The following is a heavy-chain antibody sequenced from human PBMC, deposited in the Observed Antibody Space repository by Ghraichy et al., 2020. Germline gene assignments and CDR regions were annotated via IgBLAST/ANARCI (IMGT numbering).Heavy chain of an antibody. D-gene: IGHD6-6*01. V-gene: IGHV3-64*02. CDR2: ISSDGGSP. CDR1: GFTFSSYA. J-gene: IGHJ4*02. Sequence: GGSLRLSCAASGFTFSSYAMPWVRQAPGKGLEYVSTISSDGGSPYSADSVQGRFPISRDNSTNTLYLQMGTLRAEDMAVYYCARVGSSNSYSCIDYCGQGTPVTVSS. CDR3: ARVGSSNSYSCIDY.